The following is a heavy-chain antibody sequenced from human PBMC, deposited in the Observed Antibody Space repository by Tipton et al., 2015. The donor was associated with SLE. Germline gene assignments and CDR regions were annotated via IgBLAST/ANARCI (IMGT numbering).Heavy chain of an antibody. Sequence: TLSLTCTVSDASISSYNWNWIRQPPGKALEWIGHLYNSGSTNSNPSLKSRVTISVDTSKNQISLKLKSLTPADTAVYYCARGGHTYGFEAFDVWGQGTMVTVSS. CDR1: DASISSYN. J-gene: IGHJ3*01. CDR3: ARGGHTYGFEAFDV. D-gene: IGHD5-18*01. V-gene: IGHV4-59*01. CDR2: LYNSGST.